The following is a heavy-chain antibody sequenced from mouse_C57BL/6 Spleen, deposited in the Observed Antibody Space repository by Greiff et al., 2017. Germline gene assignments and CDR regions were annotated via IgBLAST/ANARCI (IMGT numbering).Heavy chain of an antibody. CDR2: INPNNGGT. CDR1: GYTFTDYN. CDR3: ARRRTGTGGFYAMDY. V-gene: IGHV1-18*01. Sequence: EVQLQQSGPELVKPGASVKIPCKASGYTFTDYNMDWVKQSHGKSLEWIGDINPNNGGTIYNQKFKSKATLTVDKSSSTAYMELRSLTSEDTAVYYCARRRTGTGGFYAMDYWGQGTSVTVSS. J-gene: IGHJ4*01. D-gene: IGHD4-1*01.